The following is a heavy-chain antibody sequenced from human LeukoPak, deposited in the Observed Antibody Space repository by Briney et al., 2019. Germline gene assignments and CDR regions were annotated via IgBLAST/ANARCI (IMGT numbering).Heavy chain of an antibody. CDR3: AKGGVGDDDFDI. Sequence: GRSLRLSCAASSFTFNTYAMSWVRQAPGQGLEWCSAIGGIGDRTYSADSVNRQFTISRDSSKNTLYLQMNSLRADDAAVYDCAKGGVGDDDFDIWGQGTMVTVSS. J-gene: IGHJ3*02. CDR1: SFTFNTYA. D-gene: IGHD1-26*01. V-gene: IGHV3-23*01. CDR2: IGGIGDRT.